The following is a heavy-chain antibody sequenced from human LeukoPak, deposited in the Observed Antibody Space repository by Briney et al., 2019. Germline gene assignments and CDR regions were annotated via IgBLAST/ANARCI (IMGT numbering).Heavy chain of an antibody. V-gene: IGHV4-30-4*01. J-gene: IGHJ4*02. D-gene: IGHD3-3*01. CDR1: GGSISSGDYY. CDR3: ARGVYDFWSGPAKYYFDY. Sequence: SQTLSLTCTVSGGSISSGDYYWSWIRQPPGTGLEWIGYIYYSGSTYYNPSLKSRVTISVDTSKNQFSLKLSSVTAADTAVYYCARGVYDFWSGPAKYYFDYWGQGTLVTVSS. CDR2: IYYSGST.